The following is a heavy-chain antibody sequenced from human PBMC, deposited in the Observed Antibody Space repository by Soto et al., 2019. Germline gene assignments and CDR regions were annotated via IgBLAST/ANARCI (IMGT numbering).Heavy chain of an antibody. V-gene: IGHV4-59*01. Sequence: SETLSLTCTVSGDSMRGYYWSWIRRPPGKRLEWIAYMYYSGDTNYNPSLKSRATISVDTSKSQFSLKVTSVTAADTAVYYCARIPPYGSGSYLAFDMRGQGTMVTVSS. CDR2: MYYSGDT. D-gene: IGHD3-10*01. J-gene: IGHJ3*02. CDR1: GDSMRGYY. CDR3: ARIPPYGSGSYLAFDM.